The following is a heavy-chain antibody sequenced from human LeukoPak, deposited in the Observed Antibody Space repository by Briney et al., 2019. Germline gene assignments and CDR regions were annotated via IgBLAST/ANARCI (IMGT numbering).Heavy chain of an antibody. J-gene: IGHJ4*02. CDR3: ATERRDGYNFNHGYFDY. CDR1: GGTFSSYA. CDR2: IIPIFGTA. D-gene: IGHD5-24*01. Sequence: SVKVSCKASGGTFSSYAISWVRQAPGQGLEWMGGIIPIFGTANYAQKFQGRVTITADESTSTAYMELSSLRSEDTAVYYCATERRDGYNFNHGYFDYWGQGTLVTVSS. V-gene: IGHV1-69*01.